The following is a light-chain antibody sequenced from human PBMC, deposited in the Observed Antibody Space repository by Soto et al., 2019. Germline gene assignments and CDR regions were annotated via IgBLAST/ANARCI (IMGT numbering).Light chain of an antibody. V-gene: IGKV3-20*01. CDR3: QLYGSSLQT. J-gene: IGKJ1*01. CDR1: QSVSNRY. Sequence: EIEITQFAVPLTLNKGKRATLSCRASQSVSNRYLAWYQQKPGQAPRLLIYGASSRATGIPDRFSGSGSGTDFTLTISSLEPEDFAVYNCQLYGSSLQTFCQGTKVDI. CDR2: GAS.